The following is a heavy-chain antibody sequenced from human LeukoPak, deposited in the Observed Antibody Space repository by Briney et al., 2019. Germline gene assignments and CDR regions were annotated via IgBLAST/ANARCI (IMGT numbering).Heavy chain of an antibody. CDR2: INTNTGNP. D-gene: IGHD6-19*01. J-gene: IGHJ6*03. Sequence: ASVKVSCKASGYTFTSYAMNWVRQAPGQGLEWMGWINTNTGNPTYAQGFTGRFVFSLDTSVSTAYLQISSLKAEDTAVYYCARGFAVAGSLNYYYYMDVWGKGTTVTVSS. CDR1: GYTFTSYA. V-gene: IGHV7-4-1*02. CDR3: ARGFAVAGSLNYYYYMDV.